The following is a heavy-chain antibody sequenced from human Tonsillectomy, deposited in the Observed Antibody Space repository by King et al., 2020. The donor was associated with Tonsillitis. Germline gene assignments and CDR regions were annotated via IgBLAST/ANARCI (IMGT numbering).Heavy chain of an antibody. CDR2: FDPEDGET. CDR1: GYTLTELS. V-gene: IGHV1-24*01. D-gene: IGHD5-18*01. J-gene: IGHJ4*02. CDR3: ASTAMVTGIEE. Sequence: QLVQSGAEVKKPGASVKVSCKVSGYTLTELSMHWVRQAPGKGLEWMGGFDPEDGETIYAPKFQGRVTITEDTSTNTPHMELSSRRSEDRAVYYCASTAMVTGIEEWGQGNLGTVSP.